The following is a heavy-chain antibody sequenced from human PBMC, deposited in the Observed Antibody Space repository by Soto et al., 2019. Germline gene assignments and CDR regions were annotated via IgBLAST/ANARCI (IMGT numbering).Heavy chain of an antibody. CDR3: ASSGSGSGYYYYGMDV. D-gene: IGHD3-10*01. V-gene: IGHV1-3*01. J-gene: IGHJ6*02. CDR1: GITFSTYA. CDR2: INAGNGNT. Sequence: ASVKVSCKASGITFSTYAIHWVRQAPGQRLEWMGWINAGNGNTRYSQKFQGRVTITRDTSASTAYMELSSLRSEDTAVYYCASSGSGSGYYYYGMDVWGQGTTVTVSS.